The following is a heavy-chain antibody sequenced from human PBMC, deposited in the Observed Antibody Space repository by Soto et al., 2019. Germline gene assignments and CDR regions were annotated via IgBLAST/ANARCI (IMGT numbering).Heavy chain of an antibody. CDR3: VRGGAFKIDY. J-gene: IGHJ4*02. CDR2: ISSSSSTI. CDR1: GFTLSSYS. D-gene: IGHD3-16*01. Sequence: EVQLVESGGRLVQPGGSLRLSCAASGFTLSSYSMNWARQAPGKGLEWVSYISSSSSTIYYADPVKGRFTISRDNAKNSLYLQMNSLRDEDTAVYYCVRGGAFKIDYWGQGTLVTVSS. V-gene: IGHV3-48*02.